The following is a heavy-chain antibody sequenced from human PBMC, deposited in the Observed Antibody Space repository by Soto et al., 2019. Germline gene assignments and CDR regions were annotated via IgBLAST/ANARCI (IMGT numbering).Heavy chain of an antibody. CDR3: ARTSGGTYSLDP. CDR1: GDSITNNNW. J-gene: IGHJ5*02. CDR2: MHHSGST. Sequence: SETLSLTCAVSGDSITNNNWWTWVRQSPGKGLEWIGEMHHSGSTDYNPSLRSRVTISVDKSKNQFSLNLSSVTAADSAVYYCARTSGGTYSLDPGGQGTLVTVSS. V-gene: IGHV4-4*02. D-gene: IGHD3-10*01.